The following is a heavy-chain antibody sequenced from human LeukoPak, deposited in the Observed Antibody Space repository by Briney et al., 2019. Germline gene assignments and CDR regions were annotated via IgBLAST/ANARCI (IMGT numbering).Heavy chain of an antibody. J-gene: IGHJ4*02. Sequence: SETLSLTCAVYGGSFSGYYWSWIRQPPGKGLEWIGEINHSGSTNYNPSLKSRVTISVDTSKNQFSLKLSSVTAADTAVYYCARGRYRGYWGQGTLVTVSS. D-gene: IGHD3-10*01. CDR3: ARGRYRGY. CDR2: INHSGST. V-gene: IGHV4-34*01. CDR1: GGSFSGYY.